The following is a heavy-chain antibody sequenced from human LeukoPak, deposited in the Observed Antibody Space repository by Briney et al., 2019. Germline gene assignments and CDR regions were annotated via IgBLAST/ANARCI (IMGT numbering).Heavy chain of an antibody. V-gene: IGHV4-59*08. Sequence: LEWIGYIFYSGSTTYNPSLESRVTISVDTSKNQFSLKLSSVTAADTAVYYCASLFDGVDVWGQGTTVTVSS. J-gene: IGHJ6*02. CDR3: ASLFDGVDV. CDR2: IFYSGST.